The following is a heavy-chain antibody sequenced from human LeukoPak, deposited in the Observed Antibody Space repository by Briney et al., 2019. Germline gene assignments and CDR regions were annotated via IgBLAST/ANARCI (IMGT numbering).Heavy chain of an antibody. CDR3: ARGGYSYGKRCFDY. D-gene: IGHD5-18*01. J-gene: IGHJ4*02. CDR1: GGSINSSSYY. Sequence: SETLSLTCTVSGGSINSSSYYWAWIRQPPGKGLEWIGSIYYSGSTYYNPSLKSRVTISVDTSKNQFSLKLSSVTAADTAVYYCARGGYSYGKRCFDYWGQGTLVTVSS. CDR2: IYYSGST. V-gene: IGHV4-39*07.